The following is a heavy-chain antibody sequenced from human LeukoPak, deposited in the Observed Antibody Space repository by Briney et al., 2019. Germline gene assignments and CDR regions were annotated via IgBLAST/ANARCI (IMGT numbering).Heavy chain of an antibody. D-gene: IGHD3-22*01. V-gene: IGHV4-39*01. CDR1: GGSISSSSYY. Sequence: PSETLSLTCTVSGGSISSSSYYWGWIRQPPGKGLEWIGSIYYSGSTYYNPSLKSRVTISVDTSKNQFSLKLSSVTAADTAVYHCARQGRLLLQYYFDYWGQGTLVTVSS. CDR3: ARQGRLLLQYYFDY. CDR2: IYYSGST. J-gene: IGHJ4*02.